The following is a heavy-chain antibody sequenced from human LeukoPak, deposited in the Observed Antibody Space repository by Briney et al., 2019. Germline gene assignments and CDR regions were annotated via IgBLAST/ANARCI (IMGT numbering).Heavy chain of an antibody. CDR3: ARDRAHDYGDSDVALDYYGMDV. Sequence: GGSLRLSCAASGFTFSSYAMHWVRQAPGKGLEWVAVISYDGSNKYYADSVKGRFTISRDNSKNTLYLQMNSLRAEDTAVYYCARDRAHDYGDSDVALDYYGMDVWGQGTTVTVSS. CDR1: GFTFSSYA. J-gene: IGHJ6*02. D-gene: IGHD4-17*01. CDR2: ISYDGSNK. V-gene: IGHV3-30-3*01.